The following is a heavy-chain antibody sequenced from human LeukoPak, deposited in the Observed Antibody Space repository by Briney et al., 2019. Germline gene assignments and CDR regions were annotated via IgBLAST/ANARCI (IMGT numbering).Heavy chain of an antibody. J-gene: IGHJ4*02. CDR1: GGSFSGYY. Sequence: SETLSLTCAVYGGSFSGYYWSWIRQPPGKGLEWIGEINHSGSTNYNPSLKSRVTISVDTSKNQFSLKLSSVTAAGTAVYYCASPGSSGWYVDPYFDYWGQGTLVTVSS. CDR2: INHSGST. CDR3: ASPGSSGWYVDPYFDY. D-gene: IGHD6-19*01. V-gene: IGHV4-34*01.